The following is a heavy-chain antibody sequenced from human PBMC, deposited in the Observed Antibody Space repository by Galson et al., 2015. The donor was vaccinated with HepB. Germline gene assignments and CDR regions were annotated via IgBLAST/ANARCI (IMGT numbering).Heavy chain of an antibody. J-gene: IGHJ1*01. V-gene: IGHV1-69*06. D-gene: IGHD3-22*01. CDR3: AGWARRPTSGYYQPQEYFHH. CDR1: GGTFIRWT. CDR2: INPMSGSA. Sequence: SVKVSCKASGGTFIRWTFIWVRQAPGQGLEWVGGINPMSGSANHAQKFLGRATITADTSTSTAYMELSSLRSEDTAVYYCAGWARRPTSGYYQPQEYFHHWGQGTLVTVSS.